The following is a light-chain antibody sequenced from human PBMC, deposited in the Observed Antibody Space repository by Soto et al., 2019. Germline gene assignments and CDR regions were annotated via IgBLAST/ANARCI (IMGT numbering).Light chain of an antibody. CDR2: GHN. V-gene: IGLV1-40*01. Sequence: QSVLTQPPSVSGAPGQRVTISCTGSLSNIGAGYEVHWYQQLPGTAPKLLISGHNNRPSGVPDRFFGSKSGTSASLTIIGLQVDDEAEYFCQSFDSSLSGSGVFGGGTKVTVL. CDR3: QSFDSSLSGSGV. CDR1: LSNIGAGYE. J-gene: IGLJ3*02.